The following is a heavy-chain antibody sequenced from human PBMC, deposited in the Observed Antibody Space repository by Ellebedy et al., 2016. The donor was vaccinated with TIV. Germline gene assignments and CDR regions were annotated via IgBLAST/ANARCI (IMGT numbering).Heavy chain of an antibody. V-gene: IGHV3-9*01. CDR3: AKDMGRPHAFDI. D-gene: IGHD6-6*01. J-gene: IGHJ3*02. CDR2: ISWNSGSI. CDR1: GFSFHDYA. Sequence: GGSLRLSCAASGFSFHDYAMHWVRQAPGKGLEWVSGISWNSGSIGYADSVKGRFTISRDNAKNSLYLQMNSLRAEDTALYYCAKDMGRPHAFDIWGQGTMVTVSS.